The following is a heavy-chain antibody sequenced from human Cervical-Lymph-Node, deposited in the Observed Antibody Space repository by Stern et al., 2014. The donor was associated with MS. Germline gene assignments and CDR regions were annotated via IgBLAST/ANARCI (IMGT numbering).Heavy chain of an antibody. CDR3: ARGRGGNYRYYFDY. CDR1: GFTFRSYS. Sequence: VQLVESGGGLVKPGGSLRLSCAASGFTFRSYSMNWVRQAPGKGLEWVASISSGGSYIYYADSLKGRFTISRDNAKNSLYLQMNSLRAEDTAVYYCARGRGGNYRYYFDYWGQGTLVTVSS. V-gene: IGHV3-21*01. CDR2: ISSGGSYI. D-gene: IGHD4-23*01. J-gene: IGHJ4*02.